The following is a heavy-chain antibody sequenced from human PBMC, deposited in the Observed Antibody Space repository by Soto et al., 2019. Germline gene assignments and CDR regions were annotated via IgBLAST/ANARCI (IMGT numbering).Heavy chain of an antibody. J-gene: IGHJ6*02. CDR1: GGSISSYY. CDR2: IYYSGST. D-gene: IGHD2-2*01. V-gene: IGHV4-59*01. CDR3: ARSMGYCSSTSCYHSQYYYYGMDV. Sequence: PWETLSLTCTVSGGSISSYYWSWIRQPPGKGLEWIGYIYYSGSTNYNPSLKSRVTISVDTSKNQFSLKLSSVTAADTAVYYCARSMGYCSSTSCYHSQYYYYGMDVWGQGTTVTVSS.